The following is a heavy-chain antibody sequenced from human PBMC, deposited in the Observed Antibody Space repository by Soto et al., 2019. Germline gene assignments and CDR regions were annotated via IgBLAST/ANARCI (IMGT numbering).Heavy chain of an antibody. J-gene: IGHJ5*02. Sequence: GASVKVSCKASGYTFTSYGISWVRQAPGQGLEWMGWISAYNGNTNYAQKFQGRVTMTRNTSISTAYMELSSLRSEDTAVYYCARGQQLVNFDPWGQGTLVTVSS. D-gene: IGHD6-6*01. CDR3: ARGQQLVNFDP. CDR2: ISAYNGNT. V-gene: IGHV1-18*01. CDR1: GYTFTSYG.